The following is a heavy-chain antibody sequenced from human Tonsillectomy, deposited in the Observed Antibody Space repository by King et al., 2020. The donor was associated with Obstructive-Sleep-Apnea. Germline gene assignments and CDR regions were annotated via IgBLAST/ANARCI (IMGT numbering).Heavy chain of an antibody. CDR1: GFTFTVYG. J-gene: IGHJ4*02. CDR3: ARGDGYSSSPTPF. V-gene: IGHV1-18*01. Sequence: VQLVESGAEVKKPGASVKVSCKASGFTFTVYGRSWVRQAPGQVRDWMGGISAYNVNTYYAQRGQGRVTMTTDTSTNTAYMELRSLRSDDTAVYYSARGDGYSSSPTPFWGQGTLVTVSS. D-gene: IGHD6-13*01. CDR2: ISAYNVNT.